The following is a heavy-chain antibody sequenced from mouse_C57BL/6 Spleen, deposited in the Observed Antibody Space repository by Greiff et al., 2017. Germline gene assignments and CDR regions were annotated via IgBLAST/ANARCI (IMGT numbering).Heavy chain of an antibody. CDR2: INPSTGGT. D-gene: IGHD1-1*01. CDR1: GYSFTGYY. V-gene: IGHV1-43*01. Sequence: EVQLQQSGPELVKPGASVKISCKASGYSFTGYYMHWVKQSSEKSLEWIGEINPSTGGTSYNQKFKGKATLTVDKSSSTAYMQLKSLTAEDSAVYYCARDYYGSSYGYFDVWGTGTTVTVSS. CDR3: ARDYYGSSYGYFDV. J-gene: IGHJ1*03.